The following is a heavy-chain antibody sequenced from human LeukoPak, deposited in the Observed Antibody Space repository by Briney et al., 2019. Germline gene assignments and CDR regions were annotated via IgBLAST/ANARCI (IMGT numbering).Heavy chain of an antibody. D-gene: IGHD3-10*01. Sequence: PSETLSLTCAVYGGSFSGYYWSWIRQPPGKGLEWIGEINHSGSTNYNPSLKSRVTISVDTSKNQFSLKLSSVTAADTAVYYCARRIRYYGPKAGFDYWAREPWSPSPQ. CDR3: ARRIRYYGPKAGFDY. CDR1: GGSFSGYY. V-gene: IGHV4-34*01. J-gene: IGHJ4*02. CDR2: INHSGST.